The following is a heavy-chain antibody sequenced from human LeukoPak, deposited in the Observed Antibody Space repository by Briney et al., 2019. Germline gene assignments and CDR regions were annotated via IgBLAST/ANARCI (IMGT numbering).Heavy chain of an antibody. CDR3: AADYSPYYYYYYGMDV. V-gene: IGHV1-2*06. D-gene: IGHD2-15*01. J-gene: IGHJ6*02. CDR2: INPNSGST. Sequence: ASVKVSCKASGYTFTGYYMHWVRQAPGQGLEWMGRINPNSGSTNYAQKFQGRVTMTRDTSISTAYMELSRLRSDDTAVYYCAADYSPYYYYYYGMDVWGQGTTVTVSS. CDR1: GYTFTGYY.